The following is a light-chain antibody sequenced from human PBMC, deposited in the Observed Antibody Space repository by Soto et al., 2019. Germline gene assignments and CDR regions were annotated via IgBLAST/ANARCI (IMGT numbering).Light chain of an antibody. Sequence: DIQMTQSPSSLSASVGDRVTITCRASQPISSWLAWYHQKPGKAPNLLIFDASNLESGVPSRFSGSGSGTEFTLTISSLQPDDFATYYCQQYNSYSWTFGQGTKVDIK. CDR3: QQYNSYSWT. CDR1: QPISSW. V-gene: IGKV1-5*01. CDR2: DAS. J-gene: IGKJ1*01.